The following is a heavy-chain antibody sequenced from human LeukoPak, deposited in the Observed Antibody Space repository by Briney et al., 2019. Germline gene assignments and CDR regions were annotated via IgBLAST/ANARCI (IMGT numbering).Heavy chain of an antibody. CDR1: GYTFTDYY. Sequence: ASVMVSCKASGYTFTDYYIHWVRQAPGQGFEWMGWINPNSGDRNYAQRFQDRVTLTRDTSISTAYMELTKLRTDDTAIYYCARPNGDFYNWFDPWGQGTLVTVSS. CDR2: INPNSGDR. V-gene: IGHV1-2*02. CDR3: ARPNGDFYNWFDP. D-gene: IGHD2-21*02. J-gene: IGHJ5*02.